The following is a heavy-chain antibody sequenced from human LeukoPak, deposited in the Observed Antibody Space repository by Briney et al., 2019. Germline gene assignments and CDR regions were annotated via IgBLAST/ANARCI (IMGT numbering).Heavy chain of an antibody. Sequence: GESLKISCKASGYSFTSHWIGWVRQMPGKGLEWMGIIYPGDSDNRYSPSFQGQVTISADKSISTAYLQWSSLKASDTAMYYCARIPYYDILTGYYLGAQTSNAFDIWGQGTMVTVSS. V-gene: IGHV5-51*01. CDR2: IYPGDSDN. D-gene: IGHD3-9*01. CDR3: ARIPYYDILTGYYLGAQTSNAFDI. J-gene: IGHJ3*02. CDR1: GYSFTSHW.